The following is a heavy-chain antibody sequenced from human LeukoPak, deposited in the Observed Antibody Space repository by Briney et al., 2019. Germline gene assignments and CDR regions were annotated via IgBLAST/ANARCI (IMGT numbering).Heavy chain of an antibody. Sequence: SQTLSLTCTVSGGSISFGYYYWSWVRQHPERGLEWIGFIHYSGSTYYKPSLRSRVTISIDTSKNQFSLNLLSVTAADTAVYFCSRTSEEKGYGHLAHWGKGTLVTVSS. D-gene: IGHD2-15*01. CDR2: IHYSGST. CDR1: GGSISFGYYY. V-gene: IGHV4-31*03. J-gene: IGHJ4*02. CDR3: SRTSEEKGYGHLAH.